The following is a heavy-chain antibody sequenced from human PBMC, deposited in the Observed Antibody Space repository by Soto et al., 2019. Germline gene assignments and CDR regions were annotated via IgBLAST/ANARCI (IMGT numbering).Heavy chain of an antibody. CDR1: GGSFSGYY. CDR3: ARGGERSRSSGWYGDY. V-gene: IGHV4-34*01. J-gene: IGHJ4*02. CDR2: INHSGST. D-gene: IGHD6-19*01. Sequence: SETLSLTCAVYGGSFSGYYWSWIRQPPGKGLEWIGEINHSGSTNYNPSLKSRVTISVDTSKNQFSLKLSSVTAADTAVYYGARGGERSRSSGWYGDYWGQGTLVTVSS.